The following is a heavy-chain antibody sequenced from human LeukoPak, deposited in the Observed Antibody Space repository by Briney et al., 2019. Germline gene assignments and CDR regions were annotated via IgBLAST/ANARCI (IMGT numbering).Heavy chain of an antibody. CDR1: ADSFSSHY. CDR2: ISYIGST. V-gene: IGHV4-59*11. D-gene: IGHD4-17*01. CDR3: ARDLVTVTKGFDI. Sequence: SETLSLTCAVSADSFSSHYWTWIRQSPGKGLEWIGYISYIGSTNYNPSLKSRVTISIDTSKNQFSLKLRSVTAADTAVYYCARDLVTVTKGFDIWGQGTMVSASS. J-gene: IGHJ3*02.